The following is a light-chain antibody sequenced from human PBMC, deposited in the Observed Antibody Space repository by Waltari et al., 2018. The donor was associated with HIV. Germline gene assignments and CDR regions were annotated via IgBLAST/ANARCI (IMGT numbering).Light chain of an antibody. J-gene: IGKJ1*01. V-gene: IGKV3-20*01. CDR3: LLYGASPRWT. Sequence: NVLTQSPGTLSLSPGESVTLSCRTSQTNNVNFLGWYQSKSGQAPRLLFYASSTRAPGIPVRFSATGSDIGSGTDCTLSIDRLEPEDFATYYCLLYGASPRWTFGPGTKV. CDR2: ASS. CDR1: QTNNVNF.